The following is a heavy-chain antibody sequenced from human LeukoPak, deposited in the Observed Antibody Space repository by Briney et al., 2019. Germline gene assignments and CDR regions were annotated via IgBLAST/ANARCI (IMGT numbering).Heavy chain of an antibody. D-gene: IGHD3-10*01. CDR3: AKDYYYGSGSYWGAFDI. V-gene: IGHV3-23*01. J-gene: IGHJ3*02. Sequence: GGSLRLSCAASGFTFSSYSMNWVRQAPGKGLEWVSAISGSGGSTYYADSVKGRFTISRDNSENTLYLQMNSLRAEDTAVYYCAKDYYYGSGSYWGAFDIWGQGTMVTVSS. CDR1: GFTFSSYS. CDR2: ISGSGGST.